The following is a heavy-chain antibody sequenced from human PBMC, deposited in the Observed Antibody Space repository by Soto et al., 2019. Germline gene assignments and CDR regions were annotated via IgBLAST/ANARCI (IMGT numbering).Heavy chain of an antibody. CDR3: ARIYDGLTNRFDP. V-gene: IGHV1-18*01. J-gene: IGHJ5*02. Sequence: QVQLVQSGAEVKKPGASVKVSCKASGYTFTSYGISWVRQAPGQGLEWMGWISPYNGNTNYAQKLQGRITNTTDTSPSTAYRELRSLRSDDTAVDYCARIYDGLTNRFDPWGQGTHVTVAS. CDR1: GYTFTSYG. D-gene: IGHD5-12*01. CDR2: ISPYNGNT.